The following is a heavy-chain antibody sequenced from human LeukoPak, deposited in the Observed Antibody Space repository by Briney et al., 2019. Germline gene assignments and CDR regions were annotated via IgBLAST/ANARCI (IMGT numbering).Heavy chain of an antibody. Sequence: GESLKISCKGSGYSFTSYWIGWVRQMPGKGLEWMGIIYPGDSDTRYSPSFQGQVTISADKSISTAYLQWSSLKASDTAMYYCAYGRGYSGYYYGMDVWGQGTTVTVSS. J-gene: IGHJ6*02. D-gene: IGHD5-12*01. CDR2: IYPGDSDT. CDR1: GYSFTSYW. V-gene: IGHV5-51*01. CDR3: AYGRGYSGYYYGMDV.